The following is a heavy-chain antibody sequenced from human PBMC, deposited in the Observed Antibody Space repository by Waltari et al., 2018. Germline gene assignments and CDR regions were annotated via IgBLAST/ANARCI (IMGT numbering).Heavy chain of an antibody. D-gene: IGHD3-3*01. Sequence: QVQLVQSGAEVKKPGASVKVSCKASGYTFTGYYMHWVRQDPGQGLEWMGWINPNSGGTKYAHKFQGRATKTRDTYFITAYMELGRIRSDDTVVYYFARGGYFWISYYPYDAFDIWGQGTMVTVSS. CDR1: GYTFTGYY. CDR3: ARGGYFWISYYPYDAFDI. V-gene: IGHV1-2*07. CDR2: INPNSGGT. J-gene: IGHJ3*02.